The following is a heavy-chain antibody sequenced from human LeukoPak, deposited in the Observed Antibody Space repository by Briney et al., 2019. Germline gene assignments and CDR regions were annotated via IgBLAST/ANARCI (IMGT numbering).Heavy chain of an antibody. V-gene: IGHV4-4*07. Sequence: PSETLSLTCTVSRGSISNWYWSWIRQPAGEGLEWIGRIYDSGSTEYNPSLRSRVIMSVDTSKNEFSLKLSSVTAADTAVYYCARTTGHYLFDQWGQGTLVIVSS. CDR2: IYDSGST. CDR3: ARTTGHYLFDQ. CDR1: RGSISNWY. J-gene: IGHJ4*02. D-gene: IGHD3-3*01.